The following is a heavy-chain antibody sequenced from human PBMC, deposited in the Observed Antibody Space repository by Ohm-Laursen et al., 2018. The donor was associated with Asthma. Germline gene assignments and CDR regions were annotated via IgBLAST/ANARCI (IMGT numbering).Heavy chain of an antibody. CDR1: GGSISSSY. Sequence: TLSLTCTVSGGSISSSYWGWIRQPPGKGLEWIGSIYYSGSTYYNPSLKSRVTISVDPSKNQFSLKLSSVTAADTAVYYCVILTGYYNWFDPWGQGTLVTVSS. J-gene: IGHJ5*02. D-gene: IGHD3-9*01. CDR2: IYYSGST. CDR3: VILTGYYNWFDP. V-gene: IGHV4-59*05.